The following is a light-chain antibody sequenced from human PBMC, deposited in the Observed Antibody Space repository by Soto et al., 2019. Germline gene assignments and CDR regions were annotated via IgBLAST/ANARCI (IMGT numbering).Light chain of an antibody. CDR3: QQTYSTPWT. J-gene: IGKJ1*01. CDR2: AAS. V-gene: IGKV1-39*01. CDR1: QRISNY. Sequence: DIQMTQSPSSLSASVRDRVTITCRSSQRISNYLNWYQQKPGKDPKLLIYAASGLKGGVPSRFSGRGSGTDFTLTISNLKPEDFATYCCQQTYSTPWTFGQGTKVEIK.